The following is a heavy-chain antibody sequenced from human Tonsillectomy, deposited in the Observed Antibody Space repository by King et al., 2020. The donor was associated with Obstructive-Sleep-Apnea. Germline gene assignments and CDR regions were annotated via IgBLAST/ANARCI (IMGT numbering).Heavy chain of an antibody. Sequence: VQLQESGPGLVKPSQTLSLPCTVSGGSLSSGGHYWSWIRQRPGKGLEWIGYRYNSGSYYYNPSLESRVTISMDTSQNQVSLRLSSVTAADTAVYYCAGGGTLAAHGMGFFDYWGQGTLVTVSS. CDR3: AGGGTLAAHGMGFFDY. CDR2: RYNSGSY. CDR1: GGSLSSGGHY. V-gene: IGHV4-31*03. D-gene: IGHD3-16*01. J-gene: IGHJ4*02.